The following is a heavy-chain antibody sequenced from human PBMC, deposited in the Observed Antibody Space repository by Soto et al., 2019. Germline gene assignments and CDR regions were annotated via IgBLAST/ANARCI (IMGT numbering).Heavy chain of an antibody. CDR1: GFYIISGGYY. D-gene: IGHD6-19*01. Sequence: SETLSLTCTVSGFYIISGGYYWSWIRQHPGKGLEWIGYIYYSGSTYYNPSLKSRVTISVDTSKNQFSLKLSSVTAADTAVYHCATRSGYSSGWYLGYWGQGTLVTSPQ. V-gene: IGHV4-31*03. J-gene: IGHJ4*02. CDR2: IYYSGST. CDR3: ATRSGYSSGWYLGY.